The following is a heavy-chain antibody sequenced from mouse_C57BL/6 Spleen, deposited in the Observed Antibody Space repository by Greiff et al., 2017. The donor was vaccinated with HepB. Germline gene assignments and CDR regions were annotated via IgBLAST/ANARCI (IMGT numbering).Heavy chain of an antibody. Sequence: VQLQQSGPVLVKPGASVKMSCKASGYTFTDYYMNWVKQSHGKSLEWIGVINPYNGGTSYNQKFKGKATLTVDKSSSTAYMELNSLTSEDSAVYYCAIVGYYGSPSYWYFDVWGTGTTVTVSS. CDR3: AIVGYYGSPSYWYFDV. CDR1: GYTFTDYY. V-gene: IGHV1-19*01. D-gene: IGHD1-1*01. CDR2: INPYNGGT. J-gene: IGHJ1*03.